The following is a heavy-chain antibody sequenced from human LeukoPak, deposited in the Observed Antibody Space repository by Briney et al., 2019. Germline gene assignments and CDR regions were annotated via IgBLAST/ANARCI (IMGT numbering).Heavy chain of an antibody. J-gene: IGHJ5*02. V-gene: IGHV3-48*03. CDR2: ISSSGSTI. CDR3: ARVWLRSIGVHP. D-gene: IGHD3-10*01. Sequence: GGSLRLSCAASGFTFSSYEMNLVRQAPGKGLEWVSYISSSGSTIYYADSVKGRFTISRDNAKNSLYLQMNSLRAEDTAVYYCARVWLRSIGVHPWGQGTLVTVSS. CDR1: GFTFSSYE.